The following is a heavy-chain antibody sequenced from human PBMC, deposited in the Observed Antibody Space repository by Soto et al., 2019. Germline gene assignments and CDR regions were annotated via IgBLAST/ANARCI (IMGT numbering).Heavy chain of an antibody. J-gene: IGHJ4*02. Sequence: ASVKVSCKASGYTFTSYDINWVRQATGQGLEWMGWMNPNSGNTGYAQKFQGRVTMTRNTSISTAYMELSSLRSEDTAVYYCARGSAAAEDYYFDYWGQGTLVTVSS. V-gene: IGHV1-8*01. CDR3: ARGSAAAEDYYFDY. CDR1: GYTFTSYD. CDR2: MNPNSGNT. D-gene: IGHD6-13*01.